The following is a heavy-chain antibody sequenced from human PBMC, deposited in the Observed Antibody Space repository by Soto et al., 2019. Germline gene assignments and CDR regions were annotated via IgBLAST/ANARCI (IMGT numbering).Heavy chain of an antibody. Sequence: GGSLKISCKGSGYSFTSYWIGWVRQMPGKGLEWMGIIYPGDSDTRYSPSFQGQVTISADKSISTAYLQWSSLKASDTAMYYCARLNTVINYYDSSGPKRIWDYWGQGTLVTVSS. V-gene: IGHV5-51*01. CDR3: ARLNTVINYYDSSGPKRIWDY. CDR1: GYSFTSYW. D-gene: IGHD3-22*01. CDR2: IYPGDSDT. J-gene: IGHJ4*02.